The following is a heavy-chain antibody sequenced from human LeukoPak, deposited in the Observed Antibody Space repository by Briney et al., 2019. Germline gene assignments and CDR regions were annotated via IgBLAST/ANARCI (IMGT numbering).Heavy chain of an antibody. Sequence: GGSLRLSCAASGFTFSSYWMHWVRQAPGKGLVWVSRIDSDGTTTSYADSVKGRFTISRDNAKNTLFVQMNSLRAEDTAVYYCVRVSHGSSWYSPWAYWGQGTLVIVSS. CDR2: IDSDGTTT. V-gene: IGHV3-74*01. D-gene: IGHD6-13*01. CDR1: GFTFSSYW. CDR3: VRVSHGSSWYSPWAY. J-gene: IGHJ4*02.